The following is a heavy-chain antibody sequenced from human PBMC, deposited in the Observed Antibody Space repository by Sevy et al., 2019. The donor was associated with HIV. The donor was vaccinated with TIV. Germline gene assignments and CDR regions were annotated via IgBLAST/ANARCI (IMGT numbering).Heavy chain of an antibody. D-gene: IGHD2-8*02. CDR2: FSFGCGRI. CDR3: AREWCTQPHYY. J-gene: IGHJ4*02. Sequence: GGSLRLSCAASGFTFAKYSMSWVRQAPGKGLEWVSTFSFGCGRINYSDSVKDRFPISRDDSKHTLCLQMNSLIADDTATYFCAREWCTQPHYYWGQATLVTASS. CDR1: GFTFAKYS. V-gene: IGHV3-23*01.